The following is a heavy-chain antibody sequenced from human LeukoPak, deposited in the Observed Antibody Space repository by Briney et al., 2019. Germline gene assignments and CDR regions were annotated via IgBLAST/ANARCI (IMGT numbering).Heavy chain of an antibody. CDR2: LSSGGSMI. J-gene: IGHJ4*02. D-gene: IGHD3-10*01. V-gene: IGHV3-11*01. CDR3: ARKIYGSDNYIDY. Sequence: GGSLRLSCTASGFIFSDYWMRWVRQAPGMGLEWIAYLSSGGSMIYYADSVKGRFAISRDSAKNSVYLQMNSLRAEDTALYYCARKIYGSDNYIDYWGQGTLVTVSS. CDR1: GFIFSDYW.